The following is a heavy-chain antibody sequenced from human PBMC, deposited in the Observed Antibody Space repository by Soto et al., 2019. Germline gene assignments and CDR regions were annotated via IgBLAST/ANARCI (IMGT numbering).Heavy chain of an antibody. CDR2: IYYSGST. J-gene: IGHJ6*02. V-gene: IGHV4-30-4*01. D-gene: IGHD2-15*01. CDR3: ARDQVVSERYYYYGMDV. CDR1: GGSISSGDYY. Sequence: PSETLSLTCAVYGGSISSGDYYWSWIRQPPGKGLEWIGYIYYSGSTYYNPSLKSRVTISVDTSKNQFSLKLSSVTAADTAVYYCARDQVVSERYYYYGMDVWGQGTTVTVSS.